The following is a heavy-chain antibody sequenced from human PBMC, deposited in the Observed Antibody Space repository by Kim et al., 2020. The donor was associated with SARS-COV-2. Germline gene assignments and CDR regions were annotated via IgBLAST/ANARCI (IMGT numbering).Heavy chain of an antibody. CDR2: IVVGSGNT. J-gene: IGHJ6*02. CDR3: AARKYSSIAARRVYYYYGMDV. D-gene: IGHD6-6*01. V-gene: IGHV1-58*01. Sequence: SVKVSCKASGFTFTSSAVQWVRQARGQRLEWIGWIVVGSGNTNYAQKFQERVTITRDMSTSTAYMELSSLRSEDTAVYYCAARKYSSIAARRVYYYYGMDVWGQGTTVTVSS. CDR1: GFTFTSSA.